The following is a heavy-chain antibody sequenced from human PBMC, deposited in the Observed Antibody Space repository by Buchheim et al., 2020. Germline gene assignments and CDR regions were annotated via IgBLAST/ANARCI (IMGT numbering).Heavy chain of an antibody. J-gene: IGHJ5*02. CDR2: IYYSGST. Sequence: QVQLQESGPGLVKPSETLSLTCTVSGGSISRYYWSWIRQPPGKGLEWIGYIYYSGSTNYNPSLKSRVTISVDTSKNQFSLKLSSVTAADTAVYYCARGIPGYFDWLHWFDPWGQGTL. D-gene: IGHD3-9*01. CDR1: GGSISRYY. CDR3: ARGIPGYFDWLHWFDP. V-gene: IGHV4-59*01.